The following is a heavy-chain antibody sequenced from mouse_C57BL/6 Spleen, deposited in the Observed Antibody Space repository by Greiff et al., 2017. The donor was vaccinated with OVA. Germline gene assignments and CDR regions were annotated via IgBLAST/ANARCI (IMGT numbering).Heavy chain of an antibody. CDR1: GYTFTSYW. V-gene: IGHV1-69*01. CDR2: IDPSDSYT. D-gene: IGHD2-2*01. CDR3: ARYVYGKGLGY. J-gene: IGHJ2*01. Sequence: VQLQQPGAELVMPGASVKLSCKASGYTFTSYWMHWVKQRPGQGLEWIGEIDPSDSYTNYNQKFKGKSTLTVDKSSSTAYMQLSSLTSEDSAVCYSARYVYGKGLGYWGQGTTLTVST.